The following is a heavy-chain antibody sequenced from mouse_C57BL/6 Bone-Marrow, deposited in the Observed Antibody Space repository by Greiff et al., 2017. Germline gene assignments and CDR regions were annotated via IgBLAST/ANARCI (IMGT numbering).Heavy chain of an antibody. CDR1: SYTFTEYT. D-gene: IGHD3-2*02. J-gene: IGHJ4*01. CDR3: ARPQTAQALYYYAMDY. CDR2: FYPGSGSI. Sequence: QVQLQQSGAELVKPGASVKLSCKASSYTFTEYTIHWVKQRSGQGLEWIGWFYPGSGSIKYNEKFKGKATLTVDTSSSTAYMQLSSLTSEDSAVYYCARPQTAQALYYYAMDYWGQGTSVTVSS. V-gene: IGHV1-62-2*01.